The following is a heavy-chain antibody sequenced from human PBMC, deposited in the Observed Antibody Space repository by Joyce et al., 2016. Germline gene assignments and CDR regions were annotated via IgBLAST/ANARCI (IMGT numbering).Heavy chain of an antibody. J-gene: IGHJ4*02. CDR2: RSSSSSYI. CDR3: ARSSYTNGIFDY. D-gene: IGHD2-8*01. CDR1: GFTFSSYS. V-gene: IGHV3-21*01. Sequence: EVQLVESGVGLVKPGGSLRLSCAASGFTFSSYSMSGVRQAPGKGLECVSARSSSSSYIKYTDSVKGRFTISRDNAKNSLYLQMNSLRVEDTAVYYCARSSYTNGIFDYWGKGTLVTVSS.